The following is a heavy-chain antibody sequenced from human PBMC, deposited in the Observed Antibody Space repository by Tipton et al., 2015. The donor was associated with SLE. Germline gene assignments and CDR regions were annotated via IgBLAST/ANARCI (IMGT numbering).Heavy chain of an antibody. CDR1: GFTFSSYA. V-gene: IGHV3-30*04. CDR2: ISYDGSNK. CDR3: AKYGTVTFYWYFDL. J-gene: IGHJ2*01. Sequence: SLRLSCAASGFTFSSYAMHWVRQAPGKGLEWVAVISYDGSNKFYADSVKGRFTISRDNSKNTLYLQMNSLRAEDTAVYYCAKYGTVTFYWYFDLWGRGTLVTVSS. D-gene: IGHD4-17*01.